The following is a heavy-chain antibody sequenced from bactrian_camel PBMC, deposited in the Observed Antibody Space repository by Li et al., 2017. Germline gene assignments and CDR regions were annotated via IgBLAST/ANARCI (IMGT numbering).Heavy chain of an antibody. V-gene: IGHV3S53*01. J-gene: IGHJ4*01. D-gene: IGHD2*01. CDR2: INRRGTT. CDR1: GNTYSRSC. Sequence: HVQLVESGGGSVQTGGSLRLSCKASGNTYSRSCLGWFRQAPGKEREGVAVINRRGTTNYADSVKGRFTISKVDAEKTLYLQMNGLKSGDTAIYYCAALYTGISGCYSTSLAPATFNYWGQGTQVTVS. CDR3: AALYTGISGCYSTSLAPATFNY.